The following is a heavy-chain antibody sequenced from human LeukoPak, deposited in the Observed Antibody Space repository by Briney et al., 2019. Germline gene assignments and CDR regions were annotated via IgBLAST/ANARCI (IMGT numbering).Heavy chain of an antibody. CDR3: ASNQGRLHGRLESWFEP. J-gene: IGHJ5*02. D-gene: IGHD1-1*01. CDR1: GGPFSDYY. V-gene: IGHV4-34*01. CDR2: INHSGST. Sequence: PSETLSLTCAVYGGPFSDYYWSWIRQPPGKGLEWIGEINHSGSTNYNPSLKSRVTISVDTSKNQFSLKLSSVTAADTAVYYCASNQGRLHGRLESWFEPWGQGTLVTVSS.